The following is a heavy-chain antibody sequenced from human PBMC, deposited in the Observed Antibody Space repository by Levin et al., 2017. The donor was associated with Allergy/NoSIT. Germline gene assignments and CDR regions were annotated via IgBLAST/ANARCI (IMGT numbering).Heavy chain of an antibody. D-gene: IGHD5-18*01. CDR3: ARVRRGYSYGYRPHGDTFDY. CDR2: MNPNSGNT. J-gene: IGHJ4*02. CDR1: GYTFTSYD. V-gene: IGHV1-8*01. Sequence: GGSLRLSCKASGYTFTSYDINWVRQATGQGLEWMGWMNPNSGNTGYAQKFQGRVTMTRNTSISTAYMELSSLRSEDTAVYYCARVRRGYSYGYRPHGDTFDYWGQGTLVTVSS.